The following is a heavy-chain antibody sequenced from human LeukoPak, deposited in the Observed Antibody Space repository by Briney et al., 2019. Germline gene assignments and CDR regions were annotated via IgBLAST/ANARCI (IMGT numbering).Heavy chain of an antibody. Sequence: ASVKVSCKASGYTFTGYYMHWVRQAPGQGLEWMGWINPYSGGTNYAQKFQGRVTMTRDMSISTAYMELSRLRSDDTAVYYCARGGPSRGTGFYYFDYWGQGTLVTASS. D-gene: IGHD6-19*01. CDR2: INPYSGGT. CDR1: GYTFTGYY. V-gene: IGHV1-2*02. J-gene: IGHJ4*02. CDR3: ARGGPSRGTGFYYFDY.